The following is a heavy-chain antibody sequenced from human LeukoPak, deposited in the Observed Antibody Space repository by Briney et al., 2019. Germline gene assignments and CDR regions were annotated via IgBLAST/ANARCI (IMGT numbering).Heavy chain of an antibody. Sequence: GSLRLSCAASGFTFSSYAMSWVRQAPGKGLEWVSAISGSGGSTYYADSVKGRFTISRDNSKNTLYPQMNSLRAEDTAVYYCARVGYSGYDYDYWGQGTLVTVSS. CDR3: ARVGYSGYDYDY. J-gene: IGHJ4*02. CDR1: GFTFSSYA. CDR2: ISGSGGST. V-gene: IGHV3-23*01. D-gene: IGHD5-12*01.